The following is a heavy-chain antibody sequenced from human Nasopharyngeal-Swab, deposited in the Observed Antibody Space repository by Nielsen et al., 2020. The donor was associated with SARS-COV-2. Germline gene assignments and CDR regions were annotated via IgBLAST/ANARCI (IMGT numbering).Heavy chain of an antibody. V-gene: IGHV4-4*07. D-gene: IGHD1-1*01. CDR1: GGSINSYY. J-gene: IGHJ6*02. Sequence: SETLSLTCNVSGGSINSYYWSWIRQPAGKGLEWIGRIYSSGSTNYNPSLKSRVTMSVDKSNNQVSLKLSSVTAADTAVYYCARDKRPTSMDLWGQGTTVTVSS. CDR3: ARDKRPTSMDL. CDR2: IYSSGST.